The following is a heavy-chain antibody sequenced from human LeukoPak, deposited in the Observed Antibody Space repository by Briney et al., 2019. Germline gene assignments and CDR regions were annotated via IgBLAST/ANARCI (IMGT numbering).Heavy chain of an antibody. CDR2: ISGNGGST. CDR1: GFTFNIYG. V-gene: IGHV3-23*01. D-gene: IGHD1-7*01. J-gene: IGHJ4*02. CDR3: AKVAGTTRGYYFDY. Sequence: GGSVRLSCAASGFTFNIYGMNWVRQAPGKGLEWVSTISGNGGSTYDADSVKGRFTISRDNSKNTLYLQMNSLRAEDTAFYYCAKVAGTTRGYYFDYWGQGTLVTVSS.